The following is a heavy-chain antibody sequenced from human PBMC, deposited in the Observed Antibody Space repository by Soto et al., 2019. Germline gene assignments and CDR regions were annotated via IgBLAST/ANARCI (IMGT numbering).Heavy chain of an antibody. Sequence: QVQLEQSGAEVKKPGSSVILSCKVSGGDFTGYAVTWVRQAPGHGPEWMGRVITMFGTTVLSQTFQGRLTMTADKSTTTAHMELTALGSDDTAVYYCARGSTGNWNIDAFEIWGQRTMVTVSS. V-gene: IGHV1-69*06. J-gene: IGHJ3*02. D-gene: IGHD1-1*01. CDR3: ARGSTGNWNIDAFEI. CDR2: VITMFGTT. CDR1: GGDFTGYA.